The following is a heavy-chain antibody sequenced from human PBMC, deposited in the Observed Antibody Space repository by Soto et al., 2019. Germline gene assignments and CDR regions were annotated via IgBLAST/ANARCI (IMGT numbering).Heavy chain of an antibody. CDR1: GYTFTSYG. CDR2: ISAYNGNT. D-gene: IGHD1-7*01. Sequence: QVQLVQSGAEVKKPGASVKVSCKASGYTFTSYGISWVRQAPGQGLEWMGWISAYNGNTNYAQKLQGRVTMTTDTSTSTAYMELRSLRSDDPAVYYCARDPKTGTTWSSWFDPWGQGTLVTVSS. V-gene: IGHV1-18*04. J-gene: IGHJ5*02. CDR3: ARDPKTGTTWSSWFDP.